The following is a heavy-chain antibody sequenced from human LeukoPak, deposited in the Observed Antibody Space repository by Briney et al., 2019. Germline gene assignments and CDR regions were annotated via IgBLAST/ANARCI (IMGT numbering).Heavy chain of an antibody. D-gene: IGHD3-22*01. CDR3: ARVLSGARGYYYDSSGYTPEASFDI. CDR1: GGTFSSYT. CDR2: IIPILGIA. Sequence: GASVKVSCKASGGTFSSYTISWVRQAPGQGLEWMGRIIPILGIANYAQKFQGRVTITADKSTSTAYMELSSLRSEDTAVYYCARVLSGARGYYYDSSGYTPEASFDIWGQGTMVTVSS. V-gene: IGHV1-69*02. J-gene: IGHJ3*02.